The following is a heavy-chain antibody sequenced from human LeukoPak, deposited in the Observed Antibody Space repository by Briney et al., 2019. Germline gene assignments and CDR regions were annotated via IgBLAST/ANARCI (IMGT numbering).Heavy chain of an antibody. Sequence: PGGSLRLSCAASGFTFSSYEMNWVRQAPGKGLEWVSYISSSGSTIYYADSVKGRFTISRDNAKNSLYLQMNGLRADDTAVYYCARGSTNYGNWFDPWGQGTLVTVSS. D-gene: IGHD3-16*01. CDR1: GFTFSSYE. J-gene: IGHJ5*02. V-gene: IGHV3-48*03. CDR2: ISSSGSTI. CDR3: ARGSTNYGNWFDP.